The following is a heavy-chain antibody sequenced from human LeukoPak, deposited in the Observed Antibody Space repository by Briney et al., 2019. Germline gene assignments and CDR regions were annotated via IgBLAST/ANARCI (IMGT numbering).Heavy chain of an antibody. Sequence: PSETLSLTCAVYGGSFSGYYWSWIRQPPGKGLEWIGEINHNGSTNYNPSLKSRVTISVDTSKNQFSLKLSSVTAADTAVYYCARHFGRGITIFGVANYYYYGMDVWGQGTTVTVSS. V-gene: IGHV4-34*01. J-gene: IGHJ6*02. D-gene: IGHD3-3*01. CDR3: ARHFGRGITIFGVANYYYYGMDV. CDR2: INHNGST. CDR1: GGSFSGYY.